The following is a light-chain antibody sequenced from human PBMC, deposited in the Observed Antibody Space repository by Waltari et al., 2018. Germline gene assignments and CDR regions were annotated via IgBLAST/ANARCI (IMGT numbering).Light chain of an antibody. CDR1: QSVRSY. CDR3: QQRSSWPLT. J-gene: IGKJ4*01. V-gene: IGKV3-11*01. Sequence: EIVLTQSPATLSLSPGERATLSCRASQSVRSYLACYQQKPGQAPRLLIYDASNRAPGIPARISSSESGTDFTLTISSLEPEDFAVYYCQQRSSWPLTFGGGTKVEIK. CDR2: DAS.